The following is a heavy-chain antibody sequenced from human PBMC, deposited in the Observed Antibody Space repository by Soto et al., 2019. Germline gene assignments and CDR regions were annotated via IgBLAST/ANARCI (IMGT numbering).Heavy chain of an antibody. D-gene: IGHD6-19*01. Sequence: PSQTLSLTCAISGDSVSSTSTAWSWIRQSPSRGLEWLGRTYYRSKWYSDYAVSVKSRITINPDTSKNQFSLQLNSVTHEDTAVYYCARGSYYSGWVWGQGTLVTVSS. CDR1: GDSVSSTSTA. CDR2: TYYRSKWYS. J-gene: IGHJ4*02. CDR3: ARGSYYSGWV. V-gene: IGHV6-1*01.